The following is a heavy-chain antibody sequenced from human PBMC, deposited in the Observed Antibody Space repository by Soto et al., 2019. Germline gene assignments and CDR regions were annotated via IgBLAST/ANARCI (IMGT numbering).Heavy chain of an antibody. CDR2: ITSSGSYI. J-gene: IGHJ6*02. CDR1: GFTFSSYS. D-gene: IGHD3-10*01. V-gene: IGHV3-21*01. Sequence: GGSLRLSCAASGFTFSSYSINWVRQAPGKGLEWVSFITSSGSYIFYADSLKGRFTVSRDNAKNSVYLHMSSLRAEDTAVYYCARDGEAHYGLDFWGRGTTVTVP. CDR3: ARDGEAHYGLDF.